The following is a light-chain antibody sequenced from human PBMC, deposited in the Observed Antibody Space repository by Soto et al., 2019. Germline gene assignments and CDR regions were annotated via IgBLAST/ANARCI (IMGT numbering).Light chain of an antibody. J-gene: IGLJ2*01. CDR2: DVS. CDR1: SCDVGGYKY. CDR3: SSYTSSSTPHVV. Sequence: QSALTQPASVSGSPGQSITISCTGTSCDVGGYKYICWYQQHPGKTPKLMIYDVSNRPSGVSNRFSGSKSGNTASLTISGLQAEDEADYYCSSYTSSSTPHVVFGGGTKLTVL. V-gene: IGLV2-14*01.